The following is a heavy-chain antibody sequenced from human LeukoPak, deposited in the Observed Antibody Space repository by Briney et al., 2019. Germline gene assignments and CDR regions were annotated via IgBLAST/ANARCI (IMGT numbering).Heavy chain of an antibody. CDR1: GGSISSYY. V-gene: IGHV4-4*07. CDR3: ARDAGRVRGVIRLPATDKNYYYYYGMDV. Sequence: PSETLSLTCTVSGGSISSYYWSWIRQPAGKGLEWIGRIYTSGSTNYNPSLKRRVTMSVDTSKNQFSLKLSSVTAADTAVYYCARDAGRVRGVIRLPATDKNYYYYYGMDVWGQGTTVTVSS. D-gene: IGHD3-10*01. J-gene: IGHJ6*02. CDR2: IYTSGST.